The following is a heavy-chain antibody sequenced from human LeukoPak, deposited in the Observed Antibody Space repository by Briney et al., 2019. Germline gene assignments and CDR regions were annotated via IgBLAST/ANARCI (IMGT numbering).Heavy chain of an antibody. Sequence: ISGSGGSTYYADSVKGRFTISRDNAKNSLYLQMNSLRAEDTAVYYCARGVVRGGINNFDYWGQGTLVTVSS. CDR3: ARGVVRGGINNFDY. J-gene: IGHJ4*02. V-gene: IGHV3-23*01. CDR2: ISGSGGST. D-gene: IGHD3-10*01.